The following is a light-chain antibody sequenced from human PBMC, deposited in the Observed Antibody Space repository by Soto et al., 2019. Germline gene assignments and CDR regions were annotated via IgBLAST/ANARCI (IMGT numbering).Light chain of an antibody. Sequence: QSALTQPASVSGSPGQSITISCTGTSSDVGGYNHVSWYQQYPGEAPKVKIYEVNNRPSGVSDRFSGSKSGNTASLTISGLQPEDEADYYCSSYTSSDTWVFGGGTKLTVL. V-gene: IGLV2-14*01. CDR1: SSDVGGYNH. CDR3: SSYTSSDTWV. CDR2: EVN. J-gene: IGLJ3*02.